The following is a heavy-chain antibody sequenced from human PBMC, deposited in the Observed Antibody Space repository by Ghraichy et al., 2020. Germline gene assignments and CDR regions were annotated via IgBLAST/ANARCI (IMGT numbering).Heavy chain of an antibody. J-gene: IGHJ4*02. CDR3: ARLISGLYSSNVYGSDRYLDY. CDR2: IYYSGST. Sequence: SETLSLTCTVSGGSISSSCYYWGWIRQPPGKGLEWIGSIYYSGSTYYNPSLKSRVTISVDTNKNHFSLKLSSATAADTALYYCARLISGLYSSNVYGSDRYLDYWGQGTRLTVSS. V-gene: IGHV4-39*02. CDR1: GGSISSSCYY. D-gene: IGHD4-11*01.